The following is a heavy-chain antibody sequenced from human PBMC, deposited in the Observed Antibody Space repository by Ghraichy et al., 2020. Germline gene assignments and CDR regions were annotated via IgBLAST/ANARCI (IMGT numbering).Heavy chain of an antibody. CDR3: TTCLRTGGFDAFDM. D-gene: IGHD4-17*01. V-gene: IGHV3-64*02. CDR2: ITNSGSST. J-gene: IGHJ3*02. CDR1: GLTFSSYP. Sequence: GESLNISCAASGLTFSSYPMHWVRQAPGRGLEYLSAITNSGSSTYYVDSVKGRFTISRDNSKNTLYLQVGSLRADDTAVYYCTTCLRTGGFDAFDMWGQGTMVTVST.